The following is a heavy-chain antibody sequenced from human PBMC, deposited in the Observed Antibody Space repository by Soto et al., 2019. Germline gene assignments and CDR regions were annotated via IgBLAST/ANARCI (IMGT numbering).Heavy chain of an antibody. V-gene: IGHV4-34*01. D-gene: IGHD3-22*01. CDR3: ARLVLHDYDNSGFWIY. CDR1: GGSFSGYY. J-gene: IGHJ4*02. CDR2: INHSGSA. Sequence: PSETLSLTCAVYGGSFSGYYWTWIRQPPGTGLEWIGEINHSGSANYNPSLKSRVTISVHTSNSQFSLELSSVTAADTAVYYCARLVLHDYDNSGFWIYWGQGAPVTVSS.